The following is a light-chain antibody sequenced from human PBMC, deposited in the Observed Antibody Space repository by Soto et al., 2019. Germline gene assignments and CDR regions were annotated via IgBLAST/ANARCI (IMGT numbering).Light chain of an antibody. CDR3: SSYPSSSTLNVV. CDR2: DVS. J-gene: IGLJ2*01. V-gene: IGLV2-14*01. Sequence: QSVLTQPASVSGSPGQSITISCTGTSSDVGGYNYVSWYQQHPGKAPKLMIYDVSNRPSGVSNRFSGSKSGNTASLTISGLQAEDEADYYSSSYPSSSTLNVVFGGGTKLTVL. CDR1: SSDVGGYNY.